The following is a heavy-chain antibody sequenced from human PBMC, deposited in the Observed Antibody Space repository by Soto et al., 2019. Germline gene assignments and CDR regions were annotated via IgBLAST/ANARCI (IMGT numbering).Heavy chain of an antibody. V-gene: IGHV4-59*08. D-gene: IGHD2-2*01. CDR1: GGSISSYY. CDR2: IYYSGST. Sequence: QVQLQESGPGLVKPSETLSLTCTVSGGSISSYYWSWIRQPPGKGLEWIGYIYYSGSTNYNPSLKSRVTLSVDTSKNQFSLKLSSVTAADTAVYYCARYGGYCSSTSCYFAEYFQHWGQGTLVTVSS. J-gene: IGHJ1*01. CDR3: ARYGGYCSSTSCYFAEYFQH.